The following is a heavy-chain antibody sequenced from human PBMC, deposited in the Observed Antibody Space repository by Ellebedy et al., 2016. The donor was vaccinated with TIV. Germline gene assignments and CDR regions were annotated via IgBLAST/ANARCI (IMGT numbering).Heavy chain of an antibody. D-gene: IGHD1-1*01. J-gene: IGHJ6*02. V-gene: IGHV3-15*01. CDR2: IKSKTDGGTT. CDR3: TTDRIWKAVYYYYYGMDV. CDR1: GFTFSNAW. Sequence: GGSLRLXXAASGFTFSNAWMSWVRQAPGKGLEWVGRIKSKTDGGTTDYAAPVKGRFTISRDDSKNTLYLQMNSLKTEDTAVYYCTTDRIWKAVYYYYYGMDVWGQGTTVTVSS.